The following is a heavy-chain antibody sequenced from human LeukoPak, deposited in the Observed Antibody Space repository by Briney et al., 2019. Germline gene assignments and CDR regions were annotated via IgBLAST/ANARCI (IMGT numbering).Heavy chain of an antibody. Sequence: ASVKVSCKASGYTFTGYYMHWVRQAPGQGLEWMGWINPDSGGTNFAQKFQGRDTMTRDTSISTAYMELSRLRSDDTAVYYCGKDFRDSLDYWGQGTLVTVSS. J-gene: IGHJ4*02. CDR2: INPDSGGT. CDR1: GYTFTGYY. V-gene: IGHV1-2*02. CDR3: GKDFRDSLDY.